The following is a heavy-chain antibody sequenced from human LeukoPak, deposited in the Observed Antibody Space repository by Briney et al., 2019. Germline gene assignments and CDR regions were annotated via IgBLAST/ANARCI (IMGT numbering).Heavy chain of an antibody. Sequence: GGSLRLSCAASGFTFSSYAMSWVRQAPGKGLEWGSAISGSGGSTYYADSVKGRFTISRDNSKNTLYLQMNSLRAEDTAVYYCAKVRMVVVVPAAIDYWGQGTLVTVSS. V-gene: IGHV3-23*01. D-gene: IGHD2-2*01. CDR2: ISGSGGST. CDR1: GFTFSSYA. CDR3: AKVRMVVVVPAAIDY. J-gene: IGHJ4*02.